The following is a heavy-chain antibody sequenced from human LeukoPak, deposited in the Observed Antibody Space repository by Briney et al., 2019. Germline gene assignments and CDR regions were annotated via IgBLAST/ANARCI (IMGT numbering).Heavy chain of an antibody. D-gene: IGHD2-2*01. V-gene: IGHV4-30-4*08. CDR1: GGSISSGDYY. J-gene: IGHJ4*02. CDR2: IYYSGST. CDR3: AREGVDCSSTSCYENFDY. Sequence: SQTLSLTCTVSGGSISSGDYYWSWIRQPPGKGLEWIGYIYYSGSTYYNPSLKSRVTISVDTSKNQFSLKLSSVTAADTAVYYGAREGVDCSSTSCYENFDYWGQGTLVTVSS.